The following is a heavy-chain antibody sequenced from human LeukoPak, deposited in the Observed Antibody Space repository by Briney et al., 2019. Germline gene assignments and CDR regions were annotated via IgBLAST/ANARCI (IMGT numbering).Heavy chain of an antibody. CDR3: ARFSPRAMGNYLDF. J-gene: IGHJ4*02. D-gene: IGHD7-27*01. CDR2: IYYSGST. Sequence: SETLSLTCTVSGGSISSYYWSWIRQPPWKGLEWIGYIYYSGSTNYNPSLKSRVTISVDTSKNQFSLKLSSVTAADTAVYYCARFSPRAMGNYLDFWGQGTLVTVSS. V-gene: IGHV4-59*08. CDR1: GGSISSYY.